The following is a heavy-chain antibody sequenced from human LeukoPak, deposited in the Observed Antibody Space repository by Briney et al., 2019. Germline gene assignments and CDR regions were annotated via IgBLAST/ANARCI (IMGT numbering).Heavy chain of an antibody. J-gene: IGHJ6*03. CDR3: ARSTIFGVVITYYMDV. V-gene: IGHV1-69*13. Sequence: ASVTVSCKASGGTFSSYAISWVRQAPGRGLEWMGGIIPIFGTANYAQKFQGRVTITADESTSTAYMELSSLRSEDTAVYYCARSTIFGVVITYYMDVWGKGTTVTVSS. CDR2: IIPIFGTA. D-gene: IGHD3-3*01. CDR1: GGTFSSYA.